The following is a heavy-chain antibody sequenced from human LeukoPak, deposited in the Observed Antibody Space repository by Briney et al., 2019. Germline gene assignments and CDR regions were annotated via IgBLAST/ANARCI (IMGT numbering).Heavy chain of an antibody. CDR3: ERDENYSDYVWGSYRPYYLDH. CDR2: INANSGGT. D-gene: IGHD3-16*02. CDR1: GYTFTGYY. Sequence: ASVKVSCKASGYTFTGYYMHWVRQAPGQGLEWMGWINANSGGTNYAQKFQGRVTMTRDTSISTAYMEMSRLRSDDTAVYYCERDENYSDYVWGSYRPYYLDHWGRGTLVTVSP. J-gene: IGHJ4*02. V-gene: IGHV1-2*02.